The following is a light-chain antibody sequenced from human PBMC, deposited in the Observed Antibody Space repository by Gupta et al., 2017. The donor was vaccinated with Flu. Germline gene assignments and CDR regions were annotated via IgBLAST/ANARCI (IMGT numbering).Light chain of an antibody. CDR3: SSYTDISSRKVI. CDR2: EVT. J-gene: IGLJ2*01. V-gene: IGLV2-14*01. CDR1: STDVSRHDY. Sequence: QSALTQPASVSGSPGQSITISCTGSSTDVSRHDYVSWYQQHPGKVPKVMIYEVTNRPSGVSNRFSGSKSGNTASLTISGLQTEDEADYYCSSYTDISSRKVILGGGTKLTVL.